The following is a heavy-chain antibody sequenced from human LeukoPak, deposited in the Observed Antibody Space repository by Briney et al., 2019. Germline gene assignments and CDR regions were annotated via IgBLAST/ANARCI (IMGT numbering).Heavy chain of an antibody. CDR2: IIPIFGTA. CDR1: GGTFSSYA. Sequence: SVKVSCKASGGTFSSYAISWVRQAPGQGLEWMGGIIPIFGTANYAQKFQGRVTMTRDTSTSTVYMELSSLRSEDTAVYYCARDRGSGWYYYYYGMDVWGQGTTVTVSS. V-gene: IGHV1-69*05. J-gene: IGHJ6*02. D-gene: IGHD6-19*01. CDR3: ARDRGSGWYYYYYGMDV.